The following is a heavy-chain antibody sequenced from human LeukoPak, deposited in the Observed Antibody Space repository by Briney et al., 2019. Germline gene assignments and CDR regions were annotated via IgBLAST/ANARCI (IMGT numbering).Heavy chain of an antibody. V-gene: IGHV3-23*01. CDR1: GFIFSKYG. CDR3: AKVGATREFDY. D-gene: IGHD1-26*01. Sequence: GGSLRLSCAVSGFIFSKYGMTWLRQAPGKGLEWVSGIALNGGDTDYADSVRGRFTISRDNSKNTLYLQMNSLRAEDTAVYYCAKVGATREFDYWGQGTLVTVSS. CDR2: IALNGGDT. J-gene: IGHJ4*02.